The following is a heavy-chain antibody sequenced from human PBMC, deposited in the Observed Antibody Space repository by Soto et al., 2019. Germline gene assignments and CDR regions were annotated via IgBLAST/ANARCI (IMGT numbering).Heavy chain of an antibody. CDR2: IIPIFGTA. D-gene: IGHD6-6*01. CDR3: ARAGRKTMIAARPEGDFQH. V-gene: IGHV1-69*13. J-gene: IGHJ1*01. Sequence: ASVKVSCKASGGTFSSYAISWVRQAPGQGLEWMGGIIPIFGTANYAQKFQGRVTITADESTSTAYMELSSLRSEDTAVYYCARAGRKTMIAARPEGDFQHWGQGTLVTVSS. CDR1: GGTFSSYA.